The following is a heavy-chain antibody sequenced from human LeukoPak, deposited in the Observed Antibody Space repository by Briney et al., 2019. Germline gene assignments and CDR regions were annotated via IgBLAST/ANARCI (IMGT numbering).Heavy chain of an antibody. CDR3: ARGKYFNGSEIDY. CDR1: GGSFSGYY. D-gene: IGHD2/OR15-2a*01. V-gene: IGHV4-34*01. J-gene: IGHJ4*02. Sequence: PSETLSLTCAVSGGSFSGYYRSWIRRPPGKGLEWIGEINHSGSTNSNPSLKSRVTISVDTSKNQFSVKLTSVTAADTAVYYCARGKYFNGSEIDYWGQGKLVTVSS. CDR2: INHSGST.